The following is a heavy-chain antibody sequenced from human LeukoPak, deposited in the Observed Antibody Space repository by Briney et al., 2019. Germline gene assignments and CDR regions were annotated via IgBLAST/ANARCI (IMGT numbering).Heavy chain of an antibody. V-gene: IGHV3-21*01. D-gene: IGHD3-22*01. CDR3: AREYDSSGHDAFDI. J-gene: IGHJ3*02. CDR1: GFNFSKYS. Sequence: GGSLRLSCAASGFNFSKYSMNWVRQAPGKGLEWVSSISSRSSYIYYADSVKGRFTISRDNAKNSLYLQMNSLRVEDTAVYHCAREYDSSGHDAFDIWGQGTMVTVSS. CDR2: ISSRSSYI.